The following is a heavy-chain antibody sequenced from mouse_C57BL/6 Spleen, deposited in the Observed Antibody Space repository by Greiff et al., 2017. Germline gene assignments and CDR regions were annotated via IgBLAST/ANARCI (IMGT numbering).Heavy chain of an antibody. J-gene: IGHJ4*01. Sequence: VQLKQSGPELVKPGASVKISCKASGYTFTDYYMNWVKQSHGKSLEWIGDINPNNGGTSYNQKFKGKATLTVDKSSSTAYMELRSLTSEDSAVYYCARGVRRGVYYAMDYWGQGTSVTVSS. CDR3: ARGVRRGVYYAMDY. D-gene: IGHD2-14*01. V-gene: IGHV1-26*01. CDR1: GYTFTDYY. CDR2: INPNNGGT.